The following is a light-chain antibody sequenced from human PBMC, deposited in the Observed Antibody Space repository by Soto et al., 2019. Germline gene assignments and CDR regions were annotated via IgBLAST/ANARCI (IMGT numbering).Light chain of an antibody. J-gene: IGKJ5*01. V-gene: IGKV3-11*01. CDR2: DAS. CDR1: QSVSSY. Sequence: DIEMTQSPSTLSGSVGDRVTITCRASQSVSSYLAWYQQKPGQAPRLLIYDASNRATGIPARFSGSGSGTDFTLTISSLEPEDFAVYYCQQRSNWPLLTFGGGTRLEI. CDR3: QQRSNWPLLT.